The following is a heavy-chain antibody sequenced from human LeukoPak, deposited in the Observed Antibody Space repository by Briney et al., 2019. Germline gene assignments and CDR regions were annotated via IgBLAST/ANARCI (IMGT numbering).Heavy chain of an antibody. V-gene: IGHV5-51*01. CDR1: GYAFTSYW. CDR2: IYPAYSDT. D-gene: IGHD3-10*01. Sequence: GESLKTSCKGSGYAFTSYWIAWVRQMPGKGLELMVIIYPAYSDTRYSPSFQGQVTISADKSITTAYLQWSSLKASDTAMYYCARFKDGSYYGDWFDPWGQGTLVTVSS. CDR3: ARFKDGSYYGDWFDP. J-gene: IGHJ5*02.